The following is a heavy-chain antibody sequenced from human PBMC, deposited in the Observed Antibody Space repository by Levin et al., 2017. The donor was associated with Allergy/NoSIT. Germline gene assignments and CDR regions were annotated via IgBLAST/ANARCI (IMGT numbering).Heavy chain of an antibody. CDR2: MNPNSGNT. CDR1: GYTFTSYD. J-gene: IGHJ3*02. Sequence: GASVKVSCKASGYTFTSYDINWVRQATGQGLEWMGWMNPNSGNTGYAQKFQGRVTMTRNTSISTAYMELSSLRSEDTAVYYCARARPYSSGRHYGMMLAFDIWGQGTMVTVSS. V-gene: IGHV1-8*01. D-gene: IGHD6-19*01. CDR3: ARARPYSSGRHYGMMLAFDI.